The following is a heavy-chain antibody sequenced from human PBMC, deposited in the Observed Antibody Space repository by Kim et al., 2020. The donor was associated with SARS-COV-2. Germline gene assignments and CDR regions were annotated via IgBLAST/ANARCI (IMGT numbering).Heavy chain of an antibody. CDR1: GFTFSSYA. CDR3: AKDPKMTTVTLPPLDY. D-gene: IGHD4-17*01. J-gene: IGHJ4*02. CDR2: ISGSGGST. V-gene: IGHV3-23*01. Sequence: GGSLRLSCAASGFTFSSYAMSWVRQAPGKGLEWVSAISGSGGSTYYADSVKGRFTISRDNSKNTLYLQMNSLRAEDTAVYYCAKDPKMTTVTLPPLDYWGQGTLVTVSS.